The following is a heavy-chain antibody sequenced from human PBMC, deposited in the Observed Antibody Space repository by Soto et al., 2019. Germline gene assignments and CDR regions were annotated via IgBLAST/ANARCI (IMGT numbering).Heavy chain of an antibody. V-gene: IGHV1-18*01. J-gene: IGHJ5*02. Sequence: ASVKVSCKASGYTFTNYGISWVRQAPGQGLEWMGWISAYNGNTNYAQKLQGRVTMTTDESTSTAYMELRSLISDDTAGYYCARDGLYCSGGSCYWFDPWGQGTLVTVSS. D-gene: IGHD2-15*01. CDR1: GYTFTNYG. CDR3: ARDGLYCSGGSCYWFDP. CDR2: ISAYNGNT.